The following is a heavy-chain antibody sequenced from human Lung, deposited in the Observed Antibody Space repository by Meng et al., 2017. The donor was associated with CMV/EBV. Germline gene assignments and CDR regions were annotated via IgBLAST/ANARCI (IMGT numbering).Heavy chain of an antibody. CDR2: IYSGGST. V-gene: IGHV3-53*01. CDR3: ARGGGYSSSWFDY. CDR1: GFTVSSNY. J-gene: IGHJ4*02. Sequence: SCAASGFTVSSNYMSWVRQAPGKGLEWVSVIYSGGSTYYADSVKGRFTISRDNSKNTLYLQMNSLRAEDTAVYYCARGGGYSSSWFDYWGQGTLVTVSS. D-gene: IGHD6-13*01.